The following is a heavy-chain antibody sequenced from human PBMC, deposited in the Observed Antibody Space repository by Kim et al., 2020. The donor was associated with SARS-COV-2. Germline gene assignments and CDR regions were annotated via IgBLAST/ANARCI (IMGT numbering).Heavy chain of an antibody. Sequence: GTPTYAQGFTGRFVFSLDTSVSTAYLQISSLKAEDTAVYYCARELDWFDPWGQGTLVTVSS. CDR3: ARELDWFDP. J-gene: IGHJ5*02. CDR2: GTP. V-gene: IGHV7-4-1*02.